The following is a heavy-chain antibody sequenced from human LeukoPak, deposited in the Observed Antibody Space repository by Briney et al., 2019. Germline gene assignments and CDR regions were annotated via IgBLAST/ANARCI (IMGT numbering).Heavy chain of an antibody. J-gene: IGHJ4*02. CDR1: GFTFRSHA. Sequence: GGSLRLSCVGSGFTFRSHAMSWVRQAPEKGLEFVSGIYENGGTTYYADSVKGRFSISRDNSKHTLYLQMDSLRGEDTAVYYCAKDFRIGYSAHFDYWGQGALVTVSS. D-gene: IGHD2-21*01. V-gene: IGHV3-23*01. CDR3: AKDFRIGYSAHFDY. CDR2: IYENGGTT.